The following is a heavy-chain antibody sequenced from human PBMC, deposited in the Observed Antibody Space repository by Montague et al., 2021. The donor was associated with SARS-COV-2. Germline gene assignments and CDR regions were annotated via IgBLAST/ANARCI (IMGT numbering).Heavy chain of an antibody. J-gene: IGHJ4*02. D-gene: IGHD2-2*01. CDR3: ARIVGDCSSDSCYADR. V-gene: IGHV4-39*01. CDR1: GASTNSNSYY. CDR2: FYYTGYT. Sequence: SETLSLTCAVSGASTNSNSYYWGWIRQPPGKGLDWIGSFYYTGYTCYTPSLKSRVTISGDTSKNQFSLKLTSVTAADTAVYYCARIVGDCSSDSCYADRWSQGTVVTVSS.